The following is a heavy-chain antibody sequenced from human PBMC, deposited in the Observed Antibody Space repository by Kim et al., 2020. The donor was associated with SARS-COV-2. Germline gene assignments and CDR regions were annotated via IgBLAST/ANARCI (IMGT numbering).Heavy chain of an antibody. CDR2: TRKKANSYTT. J-gene: IGHJ4*02. CDR1: GFIFSDHY. V-gene: IGHV3-72*01. Sequence: GGSLRLSCAAFGFIFSDHYMDWVRQAPGKGLEWVGRTRKKANSYTTEYAASVKGRFTISRDDSKNSLYLQMNSLKTADTAVYYWAREPGDYGDYVIGPFDNWGQGTLVTVSS. D-gene: IGHD4-17*01. CDR3: AREPGDYGDYVIGPFDN.